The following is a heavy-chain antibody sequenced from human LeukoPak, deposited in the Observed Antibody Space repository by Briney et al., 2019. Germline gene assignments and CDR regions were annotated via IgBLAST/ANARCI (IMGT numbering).Heavy chain of an antibody. V-gene: IGHV1-69*05. CDR2: IIPIFGTA. J-gene: IGHJ4*02. CDR1: GYTFTSYY. CDR3: ARDLLKPCSSTSCYNYFDY. Sequence: SVKVSCKASGYTFTSYYMHWVRQAPGQGLEWMGGIIPIFGTANYAQKFQGRVTITTDESTSTAYMELSSLRSEDTAVYYCARDLLKPCSSTSCYNYFDYWGQGTLVTVSS. D-gene: IGHD2-2*02.